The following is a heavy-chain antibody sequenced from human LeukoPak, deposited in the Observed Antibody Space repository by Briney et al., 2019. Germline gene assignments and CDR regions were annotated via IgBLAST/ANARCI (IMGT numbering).Heavy chain of an antibody. J-gene: IGHJ4*02. CDR1: GFTFNKFA. CDR3: VVWGEDSSGHRFDH. V-gene: IGHV3-23*01. Sequence: GGSLRLSCAASGFTFNKFAMSWVRQAPGKGLEWVSGIIENGGETYYADSVRGRFTISRDNAKNTLYLQMNGLRAEDTAVYYCVVWGEDSSGHRFDHWGQGTLVTVSS. CDR2: IIENGGET. D-gene: IGHD3-22*01.